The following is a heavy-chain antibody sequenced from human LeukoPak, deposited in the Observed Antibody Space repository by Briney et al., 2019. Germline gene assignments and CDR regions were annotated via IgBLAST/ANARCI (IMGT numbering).Heavy chain of an antibody. CDR2: INSDGSST. V-gene: IGHV3-74*01. Sequence: PGGSLRLSCAASGFTFSSYWMHWVRQAPGKGLVWVSRINSDGSSTSYADSVKGRFTISRVNAKNTLYLQMNSLRAEDTAVYYCARDIRGYDSSGNNWFDPWGQGTLVTVSS. CDR1: GFTFSSYW. CDR3: ARDIRGYDSSGNNWFDP. J-gene: IGHJ5*02. D-gene: IGHD3-22*01.